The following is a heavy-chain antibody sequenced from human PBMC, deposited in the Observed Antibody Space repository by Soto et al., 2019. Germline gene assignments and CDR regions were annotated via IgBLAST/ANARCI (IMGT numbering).Heavy chain of an antibody. J-gene: IGHJ5*02. Sequence: ASVKVSCKVSGYTLTELSMHWVRQAPGKGLEWMGGFDPEDGETIYAQKFQGRVTMTEDTSTDTAYVELSSLRSEDTAVYYCATDLHYYDSSGYFNPLPWGQGTLVTVSS. CDR3: ATDLHYYDSSGYFNPLP. CDR1: GYTLTELS. V-gene: IGHV1-24*01. CDR2: FDPEDGET. D-gene: IGHD3-22*01.